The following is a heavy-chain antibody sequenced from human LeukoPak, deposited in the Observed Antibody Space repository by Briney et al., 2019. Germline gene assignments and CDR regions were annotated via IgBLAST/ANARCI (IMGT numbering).Heavy chain of an antibody. J-gene: IGHJ4*02. CDR2: ISGSGGTT. Sequence: GGSLRLSCAASGFTFSSYAMSWVRQAPGKGPEWVSVISGSGGTTYYADSVKGRFTISRDNSNNTLYLQMNSLRAEDTAVYYCARKTYYYDSGSYSKSYYFDYWGQGTLVTVSS. V-gene: IGHV3-23*01. CDR1: GFTFSSYA. CDR3: ARKTYYYDSGSYSKSYYFDY. D-gene: IGHD3-10*01.